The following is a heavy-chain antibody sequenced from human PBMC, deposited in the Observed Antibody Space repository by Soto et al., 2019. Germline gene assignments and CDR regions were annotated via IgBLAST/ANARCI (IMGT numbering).Heavy chain of an antibody. V-gene: IGHV3-33*01. Sequence: QGQLVESGGGVVQPGESLRLSCEASGFSFSSYGMFWFRQAPGKGLEWVAVIWSDGSNKDVADSVKGRFIISRDNPKSTVFLQMNTLGADDTGVYYCARSLAAYGDLDLWGRGTLV. CDR2: IWSDGSNK. D-gene: IGHD3-10*01. CDR1: GFSFSSYG. J-gene: IGHJ5*02. CDR3: ARSLAAYGDLDL.